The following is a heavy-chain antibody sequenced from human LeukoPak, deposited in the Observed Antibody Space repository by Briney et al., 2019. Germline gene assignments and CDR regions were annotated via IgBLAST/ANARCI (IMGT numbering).Heavy chain of an antibody. CDR1: GFTFSGYS. CDR2: ISSSSSYI. Sequence: GGSLGLSCAASGFTFSGYSMNWVRQAPGKGLEWVSSISSSSSYIYYADSVKGRFTISRDNAKNSLYLQMNSLRAEDTAVYYCARGGRDGYNRGVDPWGQGTLVTVSS. J-gene: IGHJ5*02. V-gene: IGHV3-21*01. CDR3: ARGGRDGYNRGVDP. D-gene: IGHD5-24*01.